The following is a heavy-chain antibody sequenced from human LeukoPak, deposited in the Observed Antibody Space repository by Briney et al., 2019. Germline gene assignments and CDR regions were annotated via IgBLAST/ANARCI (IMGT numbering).Heavy chain of an antibody. CDR2: INHSGST. D-gene: IGHD3-10*01. CDR3: AREGELWFGGLSSFDY. J-gene: IGHJ4*02. Sequence: SETLSLTCAVYGGSFSGYYWSWIRQPPGKGLEWIGEINHSGSTNYNPSLKSRVTISVDTSKNQFSLKLSSVTAADTAVYYCAREGELWFGGLSSFDYWGQGTLVTVSS. V-gene: IGHV4-34*01. CDR1: GGSFSGYY.